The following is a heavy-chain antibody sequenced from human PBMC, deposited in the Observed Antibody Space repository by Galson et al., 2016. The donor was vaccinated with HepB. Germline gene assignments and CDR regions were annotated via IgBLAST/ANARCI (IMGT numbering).Heavy chain of an antibody. CDR3: ARALIAAAWRVSAMDV. V-gene: IGHV4-4*02. CDR1: GDSINSSNW. D-gene: IGHD6-13*01. J-gene: IGHJ6*02. CDR2: IFHGGAT. Sequence: SETLSLTCAVSGDSINSSNWWSWVRQPPGKGLEWIGEIFHGGATNYNPSLKSRVTITEDKSKNQLSLKLTSVTAADTAVYYCARALIAAAWRVSAMDVWGQGTTVTVSS.